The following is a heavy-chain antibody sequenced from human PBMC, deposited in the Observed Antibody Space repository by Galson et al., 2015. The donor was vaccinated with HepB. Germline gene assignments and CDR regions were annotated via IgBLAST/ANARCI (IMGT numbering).Heavy chain of an antibody. D-gene: IGHD4-23*01. V-gene: IGHV5-51*03. CDR2: IQPGDSDT. Sequence: QSGAEVKKPGESLKISCTGSGYSFTSYWIGWVRQMPGKGVEWMGIIQPGDSDTRYSPSFQGQVTLSADKSISTAYLQWSSLKASDTDMYFCARPPRWSYGMDVWGQGTTVTVSS. J-gene: IGHJ6*02. CDR3: ARPPRWSYGMDV. CDR1: GYSFTSYW.